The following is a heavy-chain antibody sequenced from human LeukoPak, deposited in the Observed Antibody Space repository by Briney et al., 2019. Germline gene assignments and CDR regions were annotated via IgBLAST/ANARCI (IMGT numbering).Heavy chain of an antibody. CDR3: ARGPNKSDGGNSGSAWFDP. CDR2: MNPNSGNT. CDR1: GYTFTTYD. J-gene: IGHJ5*02. Sequence: ASVKVSCKASGYTFTTYDINWVRQATGQGLEWMGWMNPNSGNTGYAQKFQGRVTMTRNTSISTACMELSSLRSEDTAVYYCARGPNKSDGGNSGSAWFDPWGQGTLVTVSS. V-gene: IGHV1-8*01. D-gene: IGHD4-23*01.